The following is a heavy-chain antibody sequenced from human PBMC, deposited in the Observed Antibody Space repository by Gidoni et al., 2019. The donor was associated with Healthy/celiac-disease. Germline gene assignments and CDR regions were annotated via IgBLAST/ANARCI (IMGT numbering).Heavy chain of an antibody. Sequence: EVQLVESGGGLVQPGGSLRLSCAASGFTFIRYSMNWVRQAPGKGLEWVSYISSSSSTIYYADSVKGRFTISRDNAKNSLYLQMNSLRDEDTAVYYCARDFRTYYYDSSGYMDYWGQGTLVTVSS. V-gene: IGHV3-48*02. CDR3: ARDFRTYYYDSSGYMDY. CDR1: GFTFIRYS. D-gene: IGHD3-22*01. CDR2: ISSSSSTI. J-gene: IGHJ4*02.